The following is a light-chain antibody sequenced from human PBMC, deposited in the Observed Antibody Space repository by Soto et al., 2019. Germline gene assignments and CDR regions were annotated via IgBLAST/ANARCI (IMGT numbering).Light chain of an antibody. J-gene: IGKJ1*01. Sequence: EIVLTQSRGTLSLSPGERATLSCRASQSISTSHLAWFQQRPGQAPRLLIYGASNRVTGIPDRFSGSGSGTDFTLTISRLEPEDFAVYYCQQYGSSPWTFGQGTKVDIK. CDR1: QSISTSH. CDR3: QQYGSSPWT. CDR2: GAS. V-gene: IGKV3-20*01.